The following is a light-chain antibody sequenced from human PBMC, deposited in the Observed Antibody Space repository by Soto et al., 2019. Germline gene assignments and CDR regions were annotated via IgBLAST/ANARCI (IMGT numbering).Light chain of an antibody. Sequence: DIQMTQSPSTLSASIGDRVTITCRASQSISGWLAWYQQKPGKAPKLLIYDASTLETGVPSRFSGTGSRTEFTLTISSLQPDDFAAYYCQQYSSYSTFGQRTKVDIK. CDR1: QSISGW. CDR3: QQYSSYST. CDR2: DAS. J-gene: IGKJ1*01. V-gene: IGKV1-5*01.